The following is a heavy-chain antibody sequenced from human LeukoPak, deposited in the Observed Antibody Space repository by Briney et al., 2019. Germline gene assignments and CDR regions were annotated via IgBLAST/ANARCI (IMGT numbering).Heavy chain of an antibody. CDR3: ARALYYYDSSGYYHYYYYYYMDV. V-gene: IGHV1-2*02. D-gene: IGHD3-22*01. CDR2: INPNSGGT. Sequence: GASVKVSCKASGYTFTGYYMHWVRQAPGQGLEWMGWINPNSGGTNYAQKIQGRDTITRDTSISPDYVELSRLRSDDTAVYYCARALYYYDSSGYYHYYYYYYMDVWGKGTTVTISS. CDR1: GYTFTGYY. J-gene: IGHJ6*03.